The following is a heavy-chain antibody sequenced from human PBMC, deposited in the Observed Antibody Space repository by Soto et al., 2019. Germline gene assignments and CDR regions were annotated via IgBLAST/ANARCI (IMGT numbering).Heavy chain of an antibody. J-gene: IGHJ4*02. CDR3: ARGGYDFWSGRSYYFDY. CDR1: GGSISSGDYY. CDR2: IYYSGST. Sequence: SETLSLTCTVSGGSISSGDYYWSWIRQPPGKGLEWIGYIYYSGSTYYNPSLKSRVTISVDTSKNQFSLKLSSVTAADTAVYYCARGGYDFWSGRSYYFDYWGQGTLVTVYS. D-gene: IGHD3-3*01. V-gene: IGHV4-30-4*01.